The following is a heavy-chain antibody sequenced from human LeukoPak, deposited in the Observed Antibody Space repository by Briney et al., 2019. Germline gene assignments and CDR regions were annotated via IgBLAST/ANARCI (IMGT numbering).Heavy chain of an antibody. Sequence: SETLSLTCTVSGGSISGYYWGWIRQPPGKGLEWIGFIYYSGSTEYNPSLKSRVTISVDKSKNQFSLTLSSVTAADTAVYYCARALAVAGNFDYWGQGTLVTVSS. CDR1: GGSISGYY. D-gene: IGHD6-19*01. J-gene: IGHJ4*02. CDR3: ARALAVAGNFDY. CDR2: IYYSGST. V-gene: IGHV4-59*01.